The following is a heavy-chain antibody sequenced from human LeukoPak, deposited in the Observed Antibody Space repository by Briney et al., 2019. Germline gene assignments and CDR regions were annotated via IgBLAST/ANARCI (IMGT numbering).Heavy chain of an antibody. V-gene: IGHV4-59*12. CDR2: IYYSGST. CDR3: ARDSNSGYRGWYHNWFDP. Sequence: SETLSLTCTVSGGSISSYYWSWIRQPPGKGLEWIGYIYYSGSTSYNPSLKSRVTISVDTSKNQFSLKLSSVTAADTAVYYCARDSNSGYRGWYHNWFDPWGQGTLVTVSS. CDR1: GGSISSYY. D-gene: IGHD6-19*01. J-gene: IGHJ5*02.